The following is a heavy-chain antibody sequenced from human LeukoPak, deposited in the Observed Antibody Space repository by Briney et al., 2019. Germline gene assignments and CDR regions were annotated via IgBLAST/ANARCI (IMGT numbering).Heavy chain of an antibody. CDR3: ARDSAIFQVVIVNWFDP. Sequence: SETLSLTCTVSGGSISSSSYYWGWIRQPPGKGLEWIGSINDSGSTYKNPSLKSRVTISVDSPKNQFSLKLSSVTAADTAVYYCARDSAIFQVVIVNWFDPWGQGTLVTVSS. CDR2: INDSGST. CDR1: GGSISSSSYY. V-gene: IGHV4-39*07. J-gene: IGHJ5*02. D-gene: IGHD3-3*01.